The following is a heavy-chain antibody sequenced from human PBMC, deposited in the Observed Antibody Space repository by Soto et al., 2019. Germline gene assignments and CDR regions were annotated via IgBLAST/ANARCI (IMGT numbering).Heavy chain of an antibody. CDR1: GLTFSSYA. V-gene: IGHV3-23*01. CDR2: ISGSGGST. Sequence: PGGSLRLSCAASGLTFSSYAMSWVRQAPGKGLEWVSAISGSGGSTYYADSVKGRFTISRDNSKNTLYLQMNSLRAEDTAVYYCARATFVPYTYSSGWPDAFDIWGQGTMVTVSS. J-gene: IGHJ3*02. CDR3: ARATFVPYTYSSGWPDAFDI. D-gene: IGHD6-19*01.